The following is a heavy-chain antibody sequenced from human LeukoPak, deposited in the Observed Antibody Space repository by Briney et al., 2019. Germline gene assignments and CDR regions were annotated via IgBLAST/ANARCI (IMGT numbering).Heavy chain of an antibody. J-gene: IGHJ5*02. Sequence: SETLSLTCAVYGGSFSGYYWSWIRQPPGKGLGWIGEINHSGSTNYNPSLKSRVTISVDTSKNQFSLKLSSVTAADTAVYYCARVKAGTHSSSWFNNWFDPWGQGTLVTVSS. D-gene: IGHD6-13*01. CDR3: ARVKAGTHSSSWFNNWFDP. CDR1: GGSFSGYY. V-gene: IGHV4-34*01. CDR2: INHSGST.